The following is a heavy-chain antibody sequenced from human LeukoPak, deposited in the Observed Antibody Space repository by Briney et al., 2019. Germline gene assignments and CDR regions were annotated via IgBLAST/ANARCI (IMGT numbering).Heavy chain of an antibody. CDR3: ARVPAASHYYYYMDV. CDR2: ISAYNGNT. Sequence: ASVTVSYKASGYTFTSYGISWVRQAPGQGLEWMGWISAYNGNTNYAQNLQGSVTMTTDTSTSTAYMELRSLRPDDTAVYYCARVPAASHYYYYMDVWGKGTTVTVSS. CDR1: GYTFTSYG. J-gene: IGHJ6*03. D-gene: IGHD2-2*01. V-gene: IGHV1-18*01.